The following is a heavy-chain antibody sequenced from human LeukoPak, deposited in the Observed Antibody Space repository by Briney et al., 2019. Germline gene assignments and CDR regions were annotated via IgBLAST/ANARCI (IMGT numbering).Heavy chain of an antibody. J-gene: IGHJ4*02. CDR3: ARDIGEWELLPHPFDY. CDR2: INPSGGST. Sequence: ASVKVSCKVSGYTFTSYYMHWVRQAPGQGLEWMGIINPSGGSTSYAQKFQGRVTMTRDTSTSTVYTELRSLRSDDTAVYYCARDIGEWELLPHPFDYWGQGTLVTVSS. CDR1: GYTFTSYY. D-gene: IGHD1-26*01. V-gene: IGHV1-46*01.